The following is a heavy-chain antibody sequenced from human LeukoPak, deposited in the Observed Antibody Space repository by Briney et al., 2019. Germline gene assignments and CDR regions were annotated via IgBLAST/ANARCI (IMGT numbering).Heavy chain of an antibody. CDR2: IYYSGST. CDR1: GGSISGYY. J-gene: IGHJ4*02. CDR3: VRAATGEYYFDY. Sequence: SETLSLTCTVSGGSISGYYWTWTRQPPGKGLEWIGYIYYSGSTNHNPSLKSRVTISVDTSKNQFSLNLTSVTAADTAVYYCVRAATGEYYFDYWGQGTLVTVSS. D-gene: IGHD6-13*01. V-gene: IGHV4-59*01.